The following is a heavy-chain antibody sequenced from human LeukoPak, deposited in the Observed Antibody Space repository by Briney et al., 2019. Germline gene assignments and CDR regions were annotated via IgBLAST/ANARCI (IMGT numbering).Heavy chain of an antibody. V-gene: IGHV1-69*05. CDR2: SIPIFGTA. CDR3: ARDRLAAAGTNDAFDI. J-gene: IGHJ3*02. Sequence: SVKVSCKASGGTFSSYGISWVRQAPGQGLEWMGGSIPIFGTANYAQKFQGRVTITTDESTSTAYMGLSSLRSEDTAVYYCARDRLAAAGTNDAFDIWGQGTMVTVSS. CDR1: GGTFSSYG. D-gene: IGHD6-13*01.